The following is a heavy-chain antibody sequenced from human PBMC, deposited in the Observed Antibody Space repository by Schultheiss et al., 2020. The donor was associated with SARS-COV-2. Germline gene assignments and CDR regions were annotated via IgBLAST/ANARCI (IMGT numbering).Heavy chain of an antibody. CDR2: ISSSGSTI. J-gene: IGHJ5*02. Sequence: GGSLRLSCAASGFTFSSYEMNWVRQAPGKGLEWVSYISSSGSTIYYADSVKGRFTISRDNAKNSLYLQMNSLRAEDTAVYYCAREWGGAARGWFDPWGQGTLVTVSS. CDR1: GFTFSSYE. D-gene: IGHD2-21*01. CDR3: AREWGGAARGWFDP. V-gene: IGHV3-48*03.